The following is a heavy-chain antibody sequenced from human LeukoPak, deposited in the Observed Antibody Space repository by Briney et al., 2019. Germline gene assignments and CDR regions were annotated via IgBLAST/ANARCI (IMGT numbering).Heavy chain of an antibody. CDR2: INHSGST. Sequence: SETLSLTCAVYGGSFSGYYWSWIRQPPGKGLEWIGEINHSGSTNYNPSLKSRVAISVDTSKNQFSLKLSSVTAADTAVYYCAAYYDSSGYGNWFDPWGQGTLVTVSS. V-gene: IGHV4-34*01. CDR3: AAYYDSSGYGNWFDP. D-gene: IGHD3-22*01. J-gene: IGHJ5*02. CDR1: GGSFSGYY.